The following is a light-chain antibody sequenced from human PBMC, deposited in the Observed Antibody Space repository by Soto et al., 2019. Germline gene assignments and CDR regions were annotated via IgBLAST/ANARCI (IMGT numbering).Light chain of an antibody. CDR1: QSISNS. CDR3: QHYNNWPFT. V-gene: IGKV3-15*01. CDR2: SAS. J-gene: IGKJ3*01. Sequence: EIVLTQSPAALSVSPGEGATLSCRASQSISNSLAWYQQKPGRAPRLLIYSASTRATGIPARFSGRGSGTEFTLTISSLQSEDFAVYYCQHYNNWPFTFGPGTKVDIK.